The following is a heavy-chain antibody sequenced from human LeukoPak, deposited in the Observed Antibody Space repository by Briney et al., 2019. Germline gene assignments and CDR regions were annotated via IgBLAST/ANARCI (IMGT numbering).Heavy chain of an antibody. V-gene: IGHV1-2*02. J-gene: IGHJ4*02. D-gene: IGHD1-26*01. Sequence: GASVRVSCKASGYTFTAYYLHWVRQAPGQGLEWMGWISPNSGGTHYAQKFQGRVTMTRDTSISTAYMELIRLRSDDTAVFYCARDSSGSYLDYWGQGTLVTVSS. CDR1: GYTFTAYY. CDR3: ARDSSGSYLDY. CDR2: ISPNSGGT.